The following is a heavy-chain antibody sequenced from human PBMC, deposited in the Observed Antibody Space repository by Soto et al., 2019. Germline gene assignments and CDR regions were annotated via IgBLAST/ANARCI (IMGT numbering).Heavy chain of an antibody. CDR3: ARERSSGWYVDY. D-gene: IGHD6-19*01. CDR1: GYTFTSYD. Sequence: QVQLVQSGAEVKKPGASVKVSCKASGYTFTSYDINWVRQATGQGLEWMGWMNPNSGNTGYAQKFQGRVTMTRNTSISTAYMELSIMRAEDTAVYYGARERSSGWYVDYWGQGTLVTVSS. CDR2: MNPNSGNT. V-gene: IGHV1-8*01. J-gene: IGHJ4*02.